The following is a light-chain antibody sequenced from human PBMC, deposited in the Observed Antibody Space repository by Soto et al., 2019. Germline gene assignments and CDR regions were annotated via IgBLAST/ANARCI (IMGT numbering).Light chain of an antibody. CDR3: QQYNNWPFS. CDR1: QSVSRN. V-gene: IGKV3-15*01. Sequence: ELLLTPSPATLCLSPAPSASLSCRASQSVSRNLAWYQQKPGQAPRLLIFGASTRAAGIPARFSGSGSGTEFTLTISSLQSEDFAVYYCQQYNNWPFSFGQGTRLEIK. CDR2: GAS. J-gene: IGKJ5*01.